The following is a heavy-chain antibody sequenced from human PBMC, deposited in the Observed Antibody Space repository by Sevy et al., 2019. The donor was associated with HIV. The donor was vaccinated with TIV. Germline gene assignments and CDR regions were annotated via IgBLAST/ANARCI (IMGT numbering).Heavy chain of an antibody. CDR2: IYYSGST. J-gene: IGHJ4*02. CDR1: GGSINSGRYY. D-gene: IGHD2-21*02. Sequence: SETLSLTCTVSGGSINSGRYYWDWIRQPPGKGLGWIGTIYYSGSTHYHPSLKSRVAISVDASKNQFSLKVSSLTAADTAVYFCARQSSFVTAPDNWGQGTLVTVSS. V-gene: IGHV4-39*01. CDR3: ARQSSFVTAPDN.